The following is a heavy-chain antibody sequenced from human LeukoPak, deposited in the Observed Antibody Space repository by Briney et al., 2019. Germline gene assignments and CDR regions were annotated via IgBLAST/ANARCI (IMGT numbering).Heavy chain of an antibody. Sequence: GRSLRLSCTASGFTFVEYTMSWFRQAPGKGLEWVGFIRSNADGGTTEHAASVKGRFTISRDDSRAIAYLQMTSLKTEDTGVYYCARDGGGDSGNHYGPFDYWGQGTLVTVSS. V-gene: IGHV3-49*03. D-gene: IGHD1-26*01. CDR3: ARDGGGDSGNHYGPFDY. J-gene: IGHJ4*02. CDR2: IRSNADGGTT. CDR1: GFTFVEYT.